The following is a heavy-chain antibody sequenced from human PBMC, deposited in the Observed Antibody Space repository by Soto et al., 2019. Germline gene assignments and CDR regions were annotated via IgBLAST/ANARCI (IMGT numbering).Heavy chain of an antibody. CDR1: GVTFSSYA. J-gene: IGHJ6*02. CDR2: ISGSGGST. D-gene: IGHD2-15*01. CDR3: AKDFGYCSCGSRPPIPLYYYYYGMDV. V-gene: IGHV3-23*01. Sequence: GGSMRHSCAAAGVTFSSYAMSRISQAQGKGLEWVSAISGSGGSTYYADSVKGRFTISRDNSKNTLYLQMNSLRAEDTAVYYCAKDFGYCSCGSRPPIPLYYYYYGMDVWGHGTTVTVSS.